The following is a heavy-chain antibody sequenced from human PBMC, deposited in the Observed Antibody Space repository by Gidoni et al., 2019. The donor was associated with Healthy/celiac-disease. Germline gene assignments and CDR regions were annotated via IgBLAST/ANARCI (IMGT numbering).Heavy chain of an antibody. CDR3: VKVAQFWSGYYPA. CDR2: ISSNGGST. CDR1: GFTFSSYA. J-gene: IGHJ5*02. V-gene: IGHV3-64D*06. D-gene: IGHD3-3*01. Sequence: EVQLVESGGGLVQPGGSLRLSCSASGFTFSSYAMHWVRQAPGKGLEYVSAISSNGGSTYYADSVKGRFTISRDNSKNTLYLQMSSLRAEDTAVYYCVKVAQFWSGYYPAWGQGTLVTVSS.